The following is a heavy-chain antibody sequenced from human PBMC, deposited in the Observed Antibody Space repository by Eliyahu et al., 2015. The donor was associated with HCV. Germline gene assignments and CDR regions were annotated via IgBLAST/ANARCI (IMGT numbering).Heavy chain of an antibody. CDR2: ISAKGDST. CDR3: ATDQGGRWPFAY. CDR1: GLSFSAYA. Sequence: EVQLVESGGGLVQPGGSLRLSCAASGLSFSAYAMAWVRQAPGKGPEWVSFISAKGDSTHFADSVKGRFTVSRDNSKNTLYLQMTNLRVEDTAIYYCATDQGGRWPFAYWGQGTLATVSS. V-gene: IGHV3-23*04. D-gene: IGHD2-15*01. J-gene: IGHJ4*02.